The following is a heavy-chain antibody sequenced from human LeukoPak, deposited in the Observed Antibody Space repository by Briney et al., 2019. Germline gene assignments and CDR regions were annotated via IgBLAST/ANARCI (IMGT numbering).Heavy chain of an antibody. V-gene: IGHV3-20*04. CDR3: AKGGYSYGYYSFYYYYYMDV. Sequence: GGSLRLSCAASGFTFDDYGMSWVRQAPGKGLEWVSGINWNGGSTGYADSVKGRFTISRDNSKNTLYLQMNSLRAEDTAVYYCAKGGYSYGYYSFYYYYYMDVWGKGTTVTVSS. CDR1: GFTFDDYG. D-gene: IGHD5-18*01. CDR2: INWNGGST. J-gene: IGHJ6*03.